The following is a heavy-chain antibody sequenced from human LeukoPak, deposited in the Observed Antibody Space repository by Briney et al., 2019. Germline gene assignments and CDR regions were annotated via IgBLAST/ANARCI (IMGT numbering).Heavy chain of an antibody. CDR3: AKAVVPYYYDSSGFDP. CDR2: ISWYSGSI. Sequence: GRSLRLSCAASGFTFDDYAMHWVRQAPGKGLEWVSGISWYSGSIGYADSVKGRFTISRDNAKNSLYLQMNSLRAEDTALYYCAKAVVPYYYDSSGFDPWGQGTLVTVSS. V-gene: IGHV3-9*01. J-gene: IGHJ5*02. D-gene: IGHD3-22*01. CDR1: GFTFDDYA.